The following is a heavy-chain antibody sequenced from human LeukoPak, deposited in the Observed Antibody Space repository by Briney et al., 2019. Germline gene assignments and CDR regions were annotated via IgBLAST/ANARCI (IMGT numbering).Heavy chain of an antibody. CDR3: ARDLDWGAFDA. D-gene: IGHD3-9*01. J-gene: IGHJ5*02. CDR1: GFTFSRHG. CDR2: IVPSGSIS. V-gene: IGHV3-23*01. Sequence: GGTLRLSCAASGFTFSRHGVNWVRQAPGKGLEWVSGIVPSGSISYYADSVKGRFTISRDNSKNTVSLRMNSLRAEDTALYYCARDLDWGAFDAWGQGTLVTVSS.